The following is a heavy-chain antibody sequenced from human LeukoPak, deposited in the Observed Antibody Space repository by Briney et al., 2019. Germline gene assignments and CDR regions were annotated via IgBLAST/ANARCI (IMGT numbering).Heavy chain of an antibody. CDR3: ARDPSSYGDPRDAFDF. Sequence: GGSLRLSCEASGFTFASHAMGWVRQAPGKGLEWVSSITGSAKTTYYADSVKGRFTISRDNAKNSLYLQMNSLRDEDTAVYYCARDPSSYGDPRDAFDFWGQGTMVTVSS. V-gene: IGHV3-48*02. D-gene: IGHD4-17*01. CDR2: ITGSAKTT. CDR1: GFTFASHA. J-gene: IGHJ3*01.